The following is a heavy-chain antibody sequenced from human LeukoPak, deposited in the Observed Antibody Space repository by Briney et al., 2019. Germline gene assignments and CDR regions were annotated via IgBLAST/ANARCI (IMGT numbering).Heavy chain of an antibody. V-gene: IGHV3-11*03. CDR3: VSQSTDWANFEY. Sequence: GGSLRLSCAASGFTFGDYYMSWIRQAPGKGLEWGSYITSSSSYTNYADSVKGRFTISRDNAKNSLYLQMNSLRAEDTAVYYCVSQSTDWANFEYWGQGTLVTVSS. D-gene: IGHD3-9*01. J-gene: IGHJ4*02. CDR1: GFTFGDYY. CDR2: ITSSSSYT.